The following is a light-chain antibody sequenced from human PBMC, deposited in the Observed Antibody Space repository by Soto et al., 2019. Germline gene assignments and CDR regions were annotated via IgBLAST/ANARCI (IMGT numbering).Light chain of an antibody. Sequence: DIVMTQSPATLSVSPGERATLSCRASQSIRTDLAWYQQKSGQGPRLLIYDASTRATGIPARFSGSGSGTEFTLTISSLQSEDFAVYYCRQYNNWPPWTFGQGTKVDIK. CDR3: RQYNNWPPWT. V-gene: IGKV3D-15*01. CDR2: DAS. CDR1: QSIRTD. J-gene: IGKJ1*01.